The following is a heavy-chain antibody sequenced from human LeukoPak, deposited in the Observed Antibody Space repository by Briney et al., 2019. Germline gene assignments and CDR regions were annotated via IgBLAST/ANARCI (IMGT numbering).Heavy chain of an antibody. CDR3: ARPLPRTVVNFDAFDI. Sequence: SETLSLTCTVSGASISSSSCYWGWIRQPPGKGLEWIGSISYSGGTYFNPSLKSRLTISVDTSKNQLLLNLSSVTAEDTAVYYCARPLPRTVVNFDAFDIWGQGTMVTVSS. CDR2: ISYSGGT. CDR1: GASISSSSCY. J-gene: IGHJ3*02. D-gene: IGHD2-15*01. V-gene: IGHV4-39*01.